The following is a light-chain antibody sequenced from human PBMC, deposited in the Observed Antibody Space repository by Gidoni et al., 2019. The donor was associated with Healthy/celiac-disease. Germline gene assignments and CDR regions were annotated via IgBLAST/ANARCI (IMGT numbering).Light chain of an antibody. Sequence: GSLGERATINCKSSQSVLYSSNNKNYLAWYQQKPGQPTKLLIYWASTRESGVPDRFSGSGSGTDFILTISSLQAEDVAVYYCQQYYSTLSLTFGGGTKVEIK. CDR3: QQYYSTLSLT. V-gene: IGKV4-1*01. CDR2: WAS. J-gene: IGKJ4*01. CDR1: QSVLYSSNNKNY.